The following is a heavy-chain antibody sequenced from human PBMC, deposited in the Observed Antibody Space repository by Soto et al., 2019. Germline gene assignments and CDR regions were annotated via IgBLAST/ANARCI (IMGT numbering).Heavy chain of an antibody. CDR3: ARVEYSSSLGYDY. Sequence: PGGTLILSSADSVFTFSSDDMHWIRQATGKGLEWVSAIGTAGDTYYPGSVKGRFTISRENAKNSLYLQMNSLRAEDTAVYYCARVEYSSSLGYDYWGQGTLVTVS. CDR1: VFTFSSDD. J-gene: IGHJ4*02. CDR2: IGTAGDT. D-gene: IGHD6-6*01. V-gene: IGHV3-13*01.